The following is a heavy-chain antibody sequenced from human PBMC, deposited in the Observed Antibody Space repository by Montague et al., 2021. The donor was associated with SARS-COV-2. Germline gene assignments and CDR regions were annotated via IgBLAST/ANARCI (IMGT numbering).Heavy chain of an antibody. Sequence: SLRLSCAASGFTVSRNYMNWVRQAPGKGLEWVSVIYSGGSTYHADSVKGRFTISRDNSKNTLYLQMNSLRAEDTAVYYCARDQGPVTWTSYGMDVWGQGTTVTVSS. D-gene: IGHD2-21*02. J-gene: IGHJ6*02. CDR1: GFTVSRNY. V-gene: IGHV3-53*01. CDR3: ARDQGPVTWTSYGMDV. CDR2: IYSGGST.